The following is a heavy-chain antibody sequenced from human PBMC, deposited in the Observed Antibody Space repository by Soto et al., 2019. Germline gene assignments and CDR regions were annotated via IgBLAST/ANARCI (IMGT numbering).Heavy chain of an antibody. V-gene: IGHV3-7*05. CDR1: GFTFSSYW. D-gene: IGHD6-19*01. CDR2: IKQDGSEK. Sequence: GGSLRLSCAASGFTFSSYWMSWVRQAPGKGLEWVANIKQDGSEKYYVDSVKGRFTISRDNAKNSLYLQMNSLRAEDTAVYYCARDRPDIAVAGANYYYYGMDVWGQGTTVTVSS. CDR3: ARDRPDIAVAGANYYYYGMDV. J-gene: IGHJ6*02.